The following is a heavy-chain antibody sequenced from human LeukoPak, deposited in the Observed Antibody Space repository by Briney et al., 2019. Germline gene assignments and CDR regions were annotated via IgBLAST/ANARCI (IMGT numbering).Heavy chain of an antibody. CDR3: ARVGGYDFWSGYWDY. D-gene: IGHD3-3*01. V-gene: IGHV4-59*01. CDR1: GGSISSYY. Sequence: SETLSLTCTVSGGSISSYYWSWIRQPPGEGLEWSGYIYYSGSTNYNPSLKSRVTISVDTSKNQFSLKLSSVTAADTAVYYCARVGGYDFWSGYWDYRGQGTLVTVSS. CDR2: IYYSGST. J-gene: IGHJ4*02.